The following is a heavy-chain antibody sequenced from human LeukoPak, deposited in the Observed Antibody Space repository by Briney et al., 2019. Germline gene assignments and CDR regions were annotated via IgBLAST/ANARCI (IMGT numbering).Heavy chain of an antibody. D-gene: IGHD4-17*01. Sequence: SGGSLRLSCAASGFTFSAYGMQWVRQAPGKGLEWVAFVRYNGNDKYYADSVKGRFTISRDNSKNTVYLQMNSLRAEDTAVYYCATPPTDYGDNPAKIMTFDYWGQGTLVTVSS. CDR2: VRYNGNDK. J-gene: IGHJ4*02. V-gene: IGHV3-30*02. CDR1: GFTFSAYG. CDR3: ATPPTDYGDNPAKIMTFDY.